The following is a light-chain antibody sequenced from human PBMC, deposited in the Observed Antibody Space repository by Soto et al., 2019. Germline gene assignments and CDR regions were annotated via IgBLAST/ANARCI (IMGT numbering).Light chain of an antibody. CDR2: DAS. J-gene: IGKJ2*01. CDR3: QQYNTYSGYT. V-gene: IGKV1-5*01. CDR1: QSISSW. Sequence: DIQMTQSPSTLSASVGDRVIITCRASQSISSWLAWYQQKPGKAPNLLIYDASSLQSGVPSRFSGSGSGTEFTLTISNLQPADFATYYCQQYNTYSGYTFGQGTKLEIK.